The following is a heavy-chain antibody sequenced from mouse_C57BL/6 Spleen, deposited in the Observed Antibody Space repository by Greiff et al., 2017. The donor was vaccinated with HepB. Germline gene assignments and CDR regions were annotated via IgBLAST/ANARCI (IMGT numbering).Heavy chain of an antibody. V-gene: IGHV14-1*01. Sequence: EVQLQQSGAELVRPGASVKLSCTASGFNIKDYYMHWVKQRPEQGLEWIGRIDPEDGDTEYAPKFQGKATMTADTSSNTAYLQLSSLTSEDTAVYYCTRGGGITTVVENFDVWGTGTTVTVSS. CDR3: TRGGGITTVVENFDV. CDR1: GFNIKDYY. D-gene: IGHD1-1*01. J-gene: IGHJ1*03. CDR2: IDPEDGDT.